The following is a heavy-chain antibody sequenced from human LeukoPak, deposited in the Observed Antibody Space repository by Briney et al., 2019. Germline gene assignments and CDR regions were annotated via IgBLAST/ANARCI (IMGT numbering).Heavy chain of an antibody. CDR2: IGSYNGNT. CDR1: GYTFNRYG. J-gene: IGHJ3*02. Sequence: GASVKVSCKASGYTFNRYGISWVRQAPGQGLEWMGWIGSYNGNTNYAQKLQGRVTMTTDTSTSTAYMELRSLRSDDTAVYYCARDFTTGSAPDAFDIWGQGTMVTVSS. D-gene: IGHD1-1*01. CDR3: ARDFTTGSAPDAFDI. V-gene: IGHV1-18*01.